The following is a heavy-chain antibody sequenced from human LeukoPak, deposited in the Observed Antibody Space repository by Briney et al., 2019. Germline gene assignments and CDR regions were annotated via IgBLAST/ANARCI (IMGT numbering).Heavy chain of an antibody. CDR3: ARVRCSSSSCYSSSWSYFFDH. J-gene: IGHJ4*02. CDR1: GFTFSDYY. CDR2: ISSSGGDI. D-gene: IGHD2-2*02. V-gene: IGHV3-11*01. Sequence: GGSLRLFCAASGFTFSDYYMSWVRQAPGKGLEWVSYISSSGGDIYYADSVKGRFTISRDNAKNSPYLKMNSLIAEDSAVYYCARVRCSSSSCYSSSWSYFFDHWGQGTLVTVSS.